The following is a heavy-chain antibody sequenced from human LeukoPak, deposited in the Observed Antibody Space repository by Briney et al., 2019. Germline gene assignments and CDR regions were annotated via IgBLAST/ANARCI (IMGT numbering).Heavy chain of an antibody. CDR2: IRNDGSKD. Sequence: GGSLRLSCAASGFTLRDFGMHWVRQAPGKGLEWVAFIRNDGSKDYYPVSVKGRFTISRDNSRTTLYLQMHSLRIEDTAVYYCVKGGSSSHNWFDPWGQGILVTVSS. CDR3: VKGGSSSHNWFDP. D-gene: IGHD6-13*01. V-gene: IGHV3-30*02. J-gene: IGHJ5*02. CDR1: GFTLRDFG.